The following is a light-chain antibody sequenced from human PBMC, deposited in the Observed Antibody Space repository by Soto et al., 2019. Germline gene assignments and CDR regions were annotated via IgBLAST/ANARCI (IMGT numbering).Light chain of an antibody. CDR1: QTISTK. CDR2: GAS. CDR3: PQYNDWPPKRT. V-gene: IGKV3-15*01. J-gene: IGKJ1*01. Sequence: EIVMTQSPVTLSVSPGERATLSCRASQTISTKLAWYQQKPGQAPRLLIYGASTRATGVPARFSGSGSGTEFTLTISSVQSEDFAVYYCPQYNDWPPKRTFGQGTKVDVK.